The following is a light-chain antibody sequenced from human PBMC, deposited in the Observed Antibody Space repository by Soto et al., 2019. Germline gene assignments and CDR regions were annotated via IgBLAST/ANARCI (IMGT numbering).Light chain of an antibody. J-gene: IGKJ5*01. CDR2: GAS. V-gene: IGKV3-20*01. CDR1: QSVSSSY. Sequence: EIVLTQSPGTLSLSPGERATLSCRASQSVSSSYLAWYQQKPGQSPRLLIYGASGSATGIPDRLSGSGSGTDFTLTLSAIGPEECPLYYCQLYASSPPVTFGEG. CDR3: QLYASSPPVT.